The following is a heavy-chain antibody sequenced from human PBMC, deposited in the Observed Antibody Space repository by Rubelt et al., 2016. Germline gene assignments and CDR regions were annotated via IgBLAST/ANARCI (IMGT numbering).Heavy chain of an antibody. J-gene: IGHJ4*02. V-gene: IGHV4-31*03. CDR3: ARTPVAGGSYFGSTYFDY. CDR2: IYYSGST. CDR1: GGSISSGGYY. D-gene: IGHD1-26*01. Sequence: QVQLQESGPGLVKPSQTLSLTCTVSGGSISSGGYYWSWIRQHPGKGLEWIGYIYYSGSTYYNPSRKGGVTISVDTRKNQFSRKLSSVTAADTAVDYCARTPVAGGSYFGSTYFDYWGQGTLVTVSS.